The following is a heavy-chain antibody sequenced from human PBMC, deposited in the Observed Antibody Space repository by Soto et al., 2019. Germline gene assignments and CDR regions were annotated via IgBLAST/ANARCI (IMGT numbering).Heavy chain of an antibody. V-gene: IGHV3-23*01. D-gene: IGHD3-10*01. CDR1: GFTFSSYA. Sequence: EVQLLESGGGLVQPGGSLRLSCAASGFTFSSYAFTWVRQSPGKGLEWVSSISGNGAGTYHADSVKGRFTISRDNFKNTVFVQMNSLRAEDTAVYYCARIGDGLGTCYWGQGTLVTVSS. J-gene: IGHJ4*02. CDR3: ARIGDGLGTCY. CDR2: ISGNGAGT.